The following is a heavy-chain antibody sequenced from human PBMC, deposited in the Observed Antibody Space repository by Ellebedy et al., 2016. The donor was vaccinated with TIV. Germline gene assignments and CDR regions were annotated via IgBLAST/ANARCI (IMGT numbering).Heavy chain of an antibody. J-gene: IGHJ4*02. Sequence: AASVKVSCKASGGTFSSYAISWVRQAPGQGLEWMGGIIPIFGTANYAQKFQGRVTITADESTSTAYMELSSLRSEDTAVYYCATAPGGRLRPYDYWGQGTLVTVSS. V-gene: IGHV1-69*13. D-gene: IGHD5-12*01. CDR3: ATAPGGRLRPYDY. CDR2: IIPIFGTA. CDR1: GGTFSSYA.